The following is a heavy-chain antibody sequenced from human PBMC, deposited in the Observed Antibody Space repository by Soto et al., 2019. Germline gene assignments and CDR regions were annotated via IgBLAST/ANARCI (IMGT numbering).Heavy chain of an antibody. V-gene: IGHV4-59*01. CDR2: IYNSGAT. J-gene: IGHJ4*02. D-gene: IGHD4-17*01. CDR1: GDSMIGSY. Sequence: QVRLQESGPGLVKPSETLSLDCSVSGDSMIGSYWTWIRQPPGRGLQWLGYIYNSGATAYNSSLKSRITVSIDTPNNRFSLNLRSVTAADTAVYYCVRNKVTTMRFFDFWGPGKMVTVSS. CDR3: VRNKVTTMRFFDF.